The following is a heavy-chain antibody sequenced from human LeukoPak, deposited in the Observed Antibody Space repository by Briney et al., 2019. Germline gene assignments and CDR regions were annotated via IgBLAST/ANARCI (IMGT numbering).Heavy chain of an antibody. CDR1: GFTFSSDA. V-gene: IGHV3-23*01. CDR3: AKGGAQV. Sequence: GGSLRLSCAASGFTFSSDAMRWVRQAPGKGLEWVSAISSTGGSTYYADSVRGRFVISRDSSKNTLYLQMNSLRVEDTAVYYCAKGGAQVGGQGTLVTVSS. D-gene: IGHD1-26*01. CDR2: ISSTGGST. J-gene: IGHJ4*02.